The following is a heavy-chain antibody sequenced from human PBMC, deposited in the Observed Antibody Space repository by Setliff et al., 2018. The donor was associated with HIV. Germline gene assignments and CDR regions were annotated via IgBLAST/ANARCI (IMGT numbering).Heavy chain of an antibody. CDR1: GYTFTSYA. V-gene: IGHV1-3*03. J-gene: IGHJ4*02. CDR3: ARSQINLVRGVVHYFDY. CDR2: INTGNGDT. Sequence: ASVKVSCKASGYTFTSYAMHWVRQAPRQRLEWVGWINTGNGDTKYSQDFQGRVTISRDTSASTAHMELSSLRSEDMAVYYCARSQINLVRGVVHYFDYWGQGTLVTVSS. D-gene: IGHD3-10*01.